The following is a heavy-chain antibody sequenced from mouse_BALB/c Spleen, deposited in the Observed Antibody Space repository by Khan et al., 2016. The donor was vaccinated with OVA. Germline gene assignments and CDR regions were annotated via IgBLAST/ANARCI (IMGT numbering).Heavy chain of an antibody. Sequence: QIQLVQSGPELKKPGETVKISCKASGYTFTNYGMNWVKQAPGKGLKWMGWINTYTGEPTYADDFKGRFAFSLETSANTAYLQINNLKNDDTATYFCARPPYFSYVMDYWGQGTSVTVSS. V-gene: IGHV9-3-1*01. D-gene: IGHD2-10*01. CDR2: INTYTGEP. CDR3: ARPPYFSYVMDY. CDR1: GYTFTNYG. J-gene: IGHJ4*01.